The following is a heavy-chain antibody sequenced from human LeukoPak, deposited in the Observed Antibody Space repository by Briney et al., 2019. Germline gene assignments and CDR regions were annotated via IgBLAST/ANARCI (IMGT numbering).Heavy chain of an antibody. D-gene: IGHD1-26*01. CDR3: ATTTIRLGY. Sequence: PSETLSLTCNVSGYSISSGYYWGWIRQPPGKGLEWIGSIYHSGTTYYNSSLKSRVTISVDTSKNQFSLKLSSVTAADTAVYYCATTTIRLGYWGQGTLVTVSS. CDR2: IYHSGTT. CDR1: GYSISSGYY. J-gene: IGHJ4*02. V-gene: IGHV4-38-2*02.